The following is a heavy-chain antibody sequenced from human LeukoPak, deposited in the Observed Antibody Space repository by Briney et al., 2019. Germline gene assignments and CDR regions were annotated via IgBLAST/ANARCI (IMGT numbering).Heavy chain of an antibody. CDR2: ISWNSGSI. J-gene: IGHJ5*02. CDR3: AKAQPQNFDFWRAILAA. D-gene: IGHD3-3*01. V-gene: IGHV3-9*01. Sequence: PGGSLRLSCAASGFTFDDYAMHWVRQAPGKGLEWVSGISWNSGSIGCADSVKGRFTISRDNAKNSLYLEMSSLRSEDTALYYCAKAQPQNFDFWRAILAAWGQGTLVTVSS. CDR1: GFTFDDYA.